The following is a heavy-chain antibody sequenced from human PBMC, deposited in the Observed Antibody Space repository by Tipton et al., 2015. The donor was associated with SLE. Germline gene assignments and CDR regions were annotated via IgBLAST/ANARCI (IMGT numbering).Heavy chain of an antibody. CDR3: GVRGWYSSWFDP. CDR2: IYYSGGT. J-gene: IGHJ5*02. V-gene: IGHV4-39*07. D-gene: IGHD6-19*01. Sequence: TLSLTCTVSGGSISSSSYYWGWIRQPPGKGLEWIGSIYYSGGTYYNPSLKSRVTISVDTSKNQFSLKLSSVTAADTAVYYCGVRGWYSSWFDPWGQGTLVTVSS. CDR1: GGSISSSSYY.